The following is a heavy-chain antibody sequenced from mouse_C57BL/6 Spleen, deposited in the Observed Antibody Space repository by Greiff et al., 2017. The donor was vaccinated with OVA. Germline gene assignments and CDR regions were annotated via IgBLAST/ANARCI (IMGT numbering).Heavy chain of an antibody. Sequence: EVQLQQSGPELVKPGASVKISCKASGYSFTGYYMNWVKQSPEKSLEWIGAINPSTGGTTYNQKFKATATLTVDKSSRTAYLQLKRLTSEDSSVSYYARVNRDDYEESDYWGQGTTLTVSS. CDR3: ARVNRDDYEESDY. D-gene: IGHD2-4*01. CDR2: INPSTGGT. CDR1: GYSFTGYY. J-gene: IGHJ2*01. V-gene: IGHV1-42*01.